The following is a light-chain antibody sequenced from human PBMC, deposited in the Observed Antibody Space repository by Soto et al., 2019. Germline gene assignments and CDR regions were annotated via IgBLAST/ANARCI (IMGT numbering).Light chain of an antibody. J-gene: IGKJ1*01. Sequence: EIVMTQSPATLSVSPGERASLSCRASLSISSNLAWYQQKPGQAPRLLIYRVSTRPTGIPARFSGSGSGTEFTLTISGLQSEDFAVYYCQQYNNWPPGTFGQGTKVEIK. CDR1: LSISSN. V-gene: IGKV3-15*01. CDR2: RVS. CDR3: QQYNNWPPGT.